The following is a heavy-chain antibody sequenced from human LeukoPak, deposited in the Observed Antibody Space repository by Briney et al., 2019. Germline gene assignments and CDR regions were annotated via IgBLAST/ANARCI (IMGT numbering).Heavy chain of an antibody. J-gene: IGHJ4*02. V-gene: IGHV3-23*01. CDR2: ISGSGGST. D-gene: IGHD3-22*01. CDR3: AKGWNYDSSGPFDY. Sequence: GSLRLSCAASGFTFSSYAMSWVRQAPGKGLEWVSAISGSGGSTYYADSVKGRFTISRDNSKNTLYLQMNSLRAEDTALYYCAKGWNYDSSGPFDYWGQGTLVTVSS. CDR1: GFTFSSYA.